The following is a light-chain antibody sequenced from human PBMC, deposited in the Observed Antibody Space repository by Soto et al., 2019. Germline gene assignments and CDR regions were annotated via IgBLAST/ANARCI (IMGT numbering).Light chain of an antibody. CDR1: QSVSNN. Sequence: EIVMTQSPATLSVSPGERATLSCRASQSVSNNLAWYQQKPGQPPRLLIYGASTRATGIPTRFSGSASGTEFTLTISSLQSEDFAVYYCQQYNNWPLTFGGGTKVEIK. J-gene: IGKJ4*01. CDR3: QQYNNWPLT. CDR2: GAS. V-gene: IGKV3-15*01.